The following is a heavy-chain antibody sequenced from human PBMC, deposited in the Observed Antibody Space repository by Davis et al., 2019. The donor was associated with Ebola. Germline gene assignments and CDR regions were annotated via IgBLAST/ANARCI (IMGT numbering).Heavy chain of an antibody. D-gene: IGHD4-17*01. Sequence: GESLKISCAASGFTFSSYAMSWVRQAPGKGLEWVSAIRGSGGSTYYADSVKGRFTISRDNSKNTLYLQMNSLRAEDTAVYYCAKKGYGDYVWGQGTLVTVSS. CDR3: AKKGYGDYV. J-gene: IGHJ4*02. CDR2: IRGSGGST. V-gene: IGHV3-23*01. CDR1: GFTFSSYA.